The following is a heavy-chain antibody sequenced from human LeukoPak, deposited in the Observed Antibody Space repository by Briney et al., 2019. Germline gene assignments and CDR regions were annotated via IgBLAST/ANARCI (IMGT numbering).Heavy chain of an antibody. Sequence: PSETLSLTCTVSGGSISSSSYYWGWIRQPPGKGLEWIGSIYYSGGTYYNPSLKSRVTISVDTSKNQFSLKLSSVTAADTAVYYCAREAVAGTKNYWGQGTLVTVSS. V-gene: IGHV4-39*01. CDR1: GGSISSSSYY. D-gene: IGHD6-19*01. CDR2: IYYSGGT. CDR3: AREAVAGTKNY. J-gene: IGHJ4*02.